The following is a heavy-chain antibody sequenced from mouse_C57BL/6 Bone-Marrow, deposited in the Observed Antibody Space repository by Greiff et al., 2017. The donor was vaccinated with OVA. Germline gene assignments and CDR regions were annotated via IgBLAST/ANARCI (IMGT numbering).Heavy chain of an antibody. CDR2: IDPETGGT. Sequence: ESGAELVRPGASVTLSCKASGYTFTDYEMHWVKQTPVHGLEWIGAIDPETGGTAYNQKFKGKAILTADKSSSTAYMELRSLTSEDSAVYYCTRRDYSNYVRAMDYWGQGTSVTVSS. V-gene: IGHV1-15*01. D-gene: IGHD2-5*01. CDR1: GYTFTDYE. J-gene: IGHJ4*01. CDR3: TRRDYSNYVRAMDY.